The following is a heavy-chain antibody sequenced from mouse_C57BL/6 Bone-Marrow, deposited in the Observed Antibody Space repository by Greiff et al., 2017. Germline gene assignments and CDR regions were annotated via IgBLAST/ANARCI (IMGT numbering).Heavy chain of an antibody. D-gene: IGHD2-3*01. CDR2: IRSKSSNYAT. V-gene: IGHV10-3*01. CDR1: GFTFNTYA. CDR3: VREVAWLLPSYYFDY. Sequence: EVNVVESGGGLVQPKGSLKLSCAASGFTFNTYAMHWVRQAPGKGLEWVARIRSKSSNYATYYADSVKDRFTISRDDSQSMLYLQMNNLKTEDTAMYYCVREVAWLLPSYYFDYWGQGTTLTVSS. J-gene: IGHJ2*01.